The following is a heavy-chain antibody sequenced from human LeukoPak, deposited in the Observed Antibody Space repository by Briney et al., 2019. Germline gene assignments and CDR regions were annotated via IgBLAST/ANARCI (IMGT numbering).Heavy chain of an antibody. J-gene: IGHJ5*02. CDR3: ARWHYYGSGSYFTNWFDP. D-gene: IGHD3-10*01. CDR2: IYYSGST. V-gene: IGHV4-61*01. Sequence: KPSETLSLTCTVSGGSVSSGSYYWSWIRQPPGKGLEWIGYIYYSGSTNYTPSLKSRVTISVDTSKNQFSLKLSSVTAADTAVYYCARWHYYGSGSYFTNWFDPWGQGTLVTVSS. CDR1: GGSVSSGSYY.